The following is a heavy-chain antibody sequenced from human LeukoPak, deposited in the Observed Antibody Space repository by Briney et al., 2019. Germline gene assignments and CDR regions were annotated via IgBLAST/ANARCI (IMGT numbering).Heavy chain of an antibody. Sequence: GGSLRLSCAASGITLSTYWMSWVRQAPGKGLEWVANIKQDGSEKNYVDSVKGRFTISRDNAKNSLYLQMNSLRAEDTAVYYCARAFDYWGQGTLVAVSS. J-gene: IGHJ4*02. CDR1: GITLSTYW. CDR2: IKQDGSEK. CDR3: ARAFDY. V-gene: IGHV3-7*02.